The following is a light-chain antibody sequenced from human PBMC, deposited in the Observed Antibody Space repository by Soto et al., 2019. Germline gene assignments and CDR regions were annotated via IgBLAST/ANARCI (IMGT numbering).Light chain of an antibody. CDR3: QQRSNWPPLT. J-gene: IGKJ4*01. Sequence: EIVLTQSPATLSLSPGERATLSCRASQSVSSYLAWYQQKPGQAPRLLIYDASNRATGIPARFSGSGSGTDFTLTISSLEPEAFAVYYCQQRSNWPPLTFGGGTKVEFK. V-gene: IGKV3-11*01. CDR1: QSVSSY. CDR2: DAS.